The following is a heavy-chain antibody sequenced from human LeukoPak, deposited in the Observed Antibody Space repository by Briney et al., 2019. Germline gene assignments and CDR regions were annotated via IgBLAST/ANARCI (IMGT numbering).Heavy chain of an antibody. D-gene: IGHD1-7*01. J-gene: IGHJ4*02. Sequence: PSETLSLTCTVSGYSISSGYYWGWIRPPPGKGLEWIGSIYHSGSTYYNPSLKSRVTISVDTSKNQFSLKLSSVTAADTAVYYCARVSITGTTFDYWGQGTLVTVS. CDR2: IYHSGST. CDR1: GYSISSGYY. V-gene: IGHV4-38-2*02. CDR3: ARVSITGTTFDY.